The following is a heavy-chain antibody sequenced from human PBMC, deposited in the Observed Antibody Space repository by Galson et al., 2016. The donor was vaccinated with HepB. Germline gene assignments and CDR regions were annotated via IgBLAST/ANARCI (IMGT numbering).Heavy chain of an antibody. V-gene: IGHV1-69*06. Sequence: SVKVSCKASGGAFSNYAVTWVRQVPGQGLELMGGIIPMFNTAKYAQRFLGRVTISADTSTSTAYMELSSLRSEDTAVYYCARAALPGYTWFSEFWGQGTLVTVSS. CDR2: IIPMFNTA. D-gene: IGHD5-24*01. CDR1: GGAFSNYA. J-gene: IGHJ4*02. CDR3: ARAALPGYTWFSEF.